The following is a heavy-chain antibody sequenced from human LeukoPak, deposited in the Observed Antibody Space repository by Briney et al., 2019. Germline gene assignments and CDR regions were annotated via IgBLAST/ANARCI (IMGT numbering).Heavy chain of an antibody. CDR3: ARGYDFWSGYWSHSDY. D-gene: IGHD3-3*01. CDR2: ISSNGGST. CDR1: GFTFSSYA. J-gene: IGHJ4*02. V-gene: IGHV3-64*01. Sequence: GGSLRLSCAASGFTFSSYAMHWVRQAPGKGLEYVSAISSNGGSTYYANSVKGRFTIYRDNSKNTLYLQMGSLRAEDMAVYYCARGYDFWSGYWSHSDYWGQGTLVTVSS.